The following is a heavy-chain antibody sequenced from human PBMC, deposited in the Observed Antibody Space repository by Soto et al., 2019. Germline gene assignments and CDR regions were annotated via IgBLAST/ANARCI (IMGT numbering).Heavy chain of an antibody. V-gene: IGHV1-69*12. CDR3: ARDRVMRGNAYYYGMDV. CDR1: GGTFSSFA. Sequence: QVLLVQSVAEVKKPGSSVRVSCKTSGGTFSSFAISWVRLAPGQGLEWMGVIVPMFAAPTYAQKFQGRVSITADESTRTAYMELSRLRSDDTAVYYCARDRVMRGNAYYYGMDVWGQGTTVTVSS. CDR2: IVPMFAAP. J-gene: IGHJ6*02. D-gene: IGHD2-21*01.